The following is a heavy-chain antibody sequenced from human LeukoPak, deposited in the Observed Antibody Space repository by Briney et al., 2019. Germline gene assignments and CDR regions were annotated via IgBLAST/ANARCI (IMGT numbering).Heavy chain of an antibody. CDR1: GGSISSDNYY. CDR3: ARAPHGSGCDY. J-gene: IGHJ4*02. V-gene: IGHV4-30-2*01. D-gene: IGHD6-19*01. CDR2: IYHSGST. Sequence: SETLSLTCTVSGGSISSDNYYWNWIRQPPGKGLEWIGYIYHSGSTYYNPSLKSRVTISVDTSKNQFSLQLNSVTPEDTALYYCARAPHGSGCDYWGQGTLVTVSS.